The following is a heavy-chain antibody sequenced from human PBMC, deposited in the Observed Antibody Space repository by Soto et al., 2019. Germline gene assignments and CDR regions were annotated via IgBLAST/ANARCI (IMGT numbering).Heavy chain of an antibody. J-gene: IGHJ6*02. V-gene: IGHV5-51*01. CDR2: IYPGDSDT. Sequence: GESLKICCKGSGYSCTSYGIGWVRQMPGKGLEWMGIIYPGDSDTRYSPSFQGQVTISADKSISTAYLQWSSLKASDTAMYYCARLRYCSGGSCYYYYGMDVWGQGTTVTVSS. CDR1: GYSCTSYG. CDR3: ARLRYCSGGSCYYYYGMDV. D-gene: IGHD2-15*01.